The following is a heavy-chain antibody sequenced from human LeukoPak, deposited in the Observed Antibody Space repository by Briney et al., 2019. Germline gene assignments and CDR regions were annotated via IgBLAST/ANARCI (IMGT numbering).Heavy chain of an antibody. D-gene: IGHD4-17*01. CDR2: IKMDASEI. V-gene: IGHV3-7*05. CDR1: GFTFSNYW. J-gene: IGHJ6*02. CDR3: ARIRVDYGDYGMDV. Sequence: PGGSLRLSCASSGFTFSNYWMSWVRQAPGRGLEWATNIKMDASEIYYVDSVKGRFTISRDNARNSLFLQMNSLRVEDTAVYYCARIRVDYGDYGMDVWGQGTTVIVSS.